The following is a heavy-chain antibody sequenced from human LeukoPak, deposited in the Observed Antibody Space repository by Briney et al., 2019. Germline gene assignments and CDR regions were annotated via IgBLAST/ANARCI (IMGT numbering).Heavy chain of an antibody. J-gene: IGHJ5*02. V-gene: IGHV1-2*02. Sequence: ASVKASCKASGYTFTRYYMHWVRQAPGQGLEWMGWINPNSGGTNYAQKFQGRVTITRDTSISPAYMGMSRLTSDDTAVYYCARVNLLAATIGNWFDPWGQGTLVTVSS. CDR1: GYTFTRYY. CDR2: INPNSGGT. D-gene: IGHD1-26*01. CDR3: ARVNLLAATIGNWFDP.